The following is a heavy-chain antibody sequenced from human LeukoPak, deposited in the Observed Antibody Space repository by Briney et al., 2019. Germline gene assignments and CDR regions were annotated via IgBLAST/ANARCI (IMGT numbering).Heavy chain of an antibody. CDR3: ARANFLYCSSTTCLFDY. CDR1: GYTFTDYY. Sequence: ASVKVSCKASGYTFTDYYMHWVRQAPGQGFEWMGWINPNDGDTNYAQKFQGRVTMTRDTSISTVHMEVSGLRSDDTAVYYCARANFLYCSSTTCLFDYWGQGTLVTVSS. D-gene: IGHD2-2*01. CDR2: INPNDGDT. V-gene: IGHV1-2*02. J-gene: IGHJ4*02.